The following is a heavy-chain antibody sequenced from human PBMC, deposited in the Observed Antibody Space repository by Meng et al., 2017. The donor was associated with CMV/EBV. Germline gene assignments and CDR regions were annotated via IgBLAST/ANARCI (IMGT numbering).Heavy chain of an antibody. CDR2: MNPNSGNT. V-gene: IGHV1-8*01. J-gene: IGHJ4*02. CDR1: GYTFTSYD. Sequence: ASGKVSCKASGYTFTSYDINWVRQATGQGLEWMGWMNPNSGNTGYAQKFQGRVTMTRNTSISTAYMELSSLRSEDTAVYYCATRGLSDCSSTSCYQIGDYWGQGTLVTVSS. D-gene: IGHD2-2*01. CDR3: ATRGLSDCSSTSCYQIGDY.